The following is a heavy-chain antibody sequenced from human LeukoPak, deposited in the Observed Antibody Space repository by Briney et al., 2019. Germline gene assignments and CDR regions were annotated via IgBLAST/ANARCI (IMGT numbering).Heavy chain of an antibody. Sequence: ASVKVSCKASGYSFTSHYMHWVRQAPGQGLEWLGLINPSGSSTLYAQKFQGRVTMTRDMSTTTDYMELSSLRSEDTAVYYCAWLFLDAFDIWGQGTMVTVSS. V-gene: IGHV1-46*01. CDR3: AWLFLDAFDI. CDR2: INPSGSST. J-gene: IGHJ3*02. D-gene: IGHD6-19*01. CDR1: GYSFTSHY.